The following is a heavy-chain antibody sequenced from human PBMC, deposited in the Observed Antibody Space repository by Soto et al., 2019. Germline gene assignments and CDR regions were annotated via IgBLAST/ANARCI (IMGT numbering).Heavy chain of an antibody. V-gene: IGHV3-23*01. CDR1: GFTFSSYA. CDR2: ISGNGGST. CDR3: AKDRGGYCTSPTCYGGGSFDY. D-gene: IGHD2-2*01. J-gene: IGHJ4*02. Sequence: EVQLLESGGGLVQPGGSLRLSCAASGFTFSSYAMSWVRQAPGKGLEWVSSISGNGGSTNYADSVKGRFTISRDNSKNSLYLQMKSLRAEDTAIYYCAKDRGGYCTSPTCYGGGSFDYWGQGTLVTVSS.